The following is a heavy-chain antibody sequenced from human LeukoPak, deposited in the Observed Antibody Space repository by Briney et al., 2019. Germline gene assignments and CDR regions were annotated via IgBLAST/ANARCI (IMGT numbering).Heavy chain of an antibody. D-gene: IGHD2-2*01. J-gene: IGHJ5*02. CDR1: GYTFTSYG. Sequence: ASVKVSCKASGYTFTSYGISWVRQAPGQGLEWMGWISAYNGNTNYAQKLQGRVAMTTDTSTSTAYMELRSLRSDDTAVYYCARVRIVVVSAATLRADWFDPWGQGTLVTVSS. V-gene: IGHV1-18*01. CDR3: ARVRIVVVSAATLRADWFDP. CDR2: ISAYNGNT.